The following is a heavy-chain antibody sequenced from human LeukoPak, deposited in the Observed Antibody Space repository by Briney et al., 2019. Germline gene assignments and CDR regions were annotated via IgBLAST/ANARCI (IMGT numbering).Heavy chain of an antibody. V-gene: IGHV3-30*18. CDR1: GFTFSNYA. CDR2: TSYDGSSQ. Sequence: GGSLRLPCAASGFTFSNYAMHWVRQAPGKGLKWVAVTSYDGSSQYYADSVKDRLTISRDNSKNTLYLEMSSLRAEDTAVYYCAKPYYSGSGSYGGMDVWGQGTTVTVSS. D-gene: IGHD3-10*01. CDR3: AKPYYSGSGSYGGMDV. J-gene: IGHJ6*02.